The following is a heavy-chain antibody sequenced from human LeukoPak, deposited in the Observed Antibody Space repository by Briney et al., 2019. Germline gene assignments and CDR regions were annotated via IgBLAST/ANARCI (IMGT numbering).Heavy chain of an antibody. Sequence: ASVNVSCKASGYTFTSYDINWVRQATGQGLEWMGWMNPNSGNTGYAQKFQGRVTMTRNTSISTAYMELSSLRSEDTAVYYCARHVDTAMVENYYYYYGMDVWGQGTTVTVSS. CDR1: GYTFTSYD. CDR3: ARHVDTAMVENYYYYYGMDV. J-gene: IGHJ6*02. D-gene: IGHD5-18*01. CDR2: MNPNSGNT. V-gene: IGHV1-8*01.